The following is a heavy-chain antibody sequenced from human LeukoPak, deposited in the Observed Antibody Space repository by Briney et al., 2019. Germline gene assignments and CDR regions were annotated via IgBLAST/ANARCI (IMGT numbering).Heavy chain of an antibody. CDR2: MSYSGAT. D-gene: IGHD4/OR15-4a*01. J-gene: IGHJ6*03. V-gene: IGHV4-59*01. CDR3: ARGRADRGFYYYYVGV. CDR1: VDSISSYY. Sequence: SETLSLTCTVSVDSISSYYWSWFRQSPGMGLQWIGYMSYSGATNYNPSLKSRVTISEDTSKKRFSLNLNSVTAADTAMYYCARGRADRGFYYYYVGVWGKGTAVTVSS.